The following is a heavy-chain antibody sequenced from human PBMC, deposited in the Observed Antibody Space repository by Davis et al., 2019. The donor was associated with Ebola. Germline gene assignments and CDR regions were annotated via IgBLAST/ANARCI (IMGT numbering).Heavy chain of an antibody. J-gene: IGHJ4*02. CDR1: GYTFTSYA. CDR3: ARERVKQWLELDY. Sequence: ASVTVSCKASGYTFTSYAMHWVRQAPGQRLEWMGWINAGNGNTNYAQKLQGRVTMTTDTSTSTAYMELSSLRSEDTAVYYCARERVKQWLELDYWGQGTLVTVSS. V-gene: IGHV1-3*01. D-gene: IGHD6-19*01. CDR2: INAGNGNT.